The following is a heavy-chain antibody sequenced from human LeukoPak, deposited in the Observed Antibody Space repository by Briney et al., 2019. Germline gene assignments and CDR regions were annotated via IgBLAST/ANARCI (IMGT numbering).Heavy chain of an antibody. CDR3: ARLTPDIVVVPAAITGYYDY. D-gene: IGHD2-2*01. CDR2: INHSGST. Sequence: SETLSLTCAVYGGSFSGYYWSWIRQPPGKGLEWIGEINHSGSTNYNPSLKSRVTISVDTSKNQFSLKLSSVTAADTAVYYCARLTPDIVVVPAAITGYYDYWGQGTLVTVSS. CDR1: GGSFSGYY. V-gene: IGHV4-34*01. J-gene: IGHJ4*02.